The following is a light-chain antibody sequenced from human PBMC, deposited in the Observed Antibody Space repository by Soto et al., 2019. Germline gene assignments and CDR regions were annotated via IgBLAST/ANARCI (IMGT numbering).Light chain of an antibody. Sequence: QSALNQPPSASGSLGQSVTISCTGTSSDVGAYNYVSWYQQHPGKAPKLMIYEVTRRPSGVPDRFSGSKSGNTASLNVSGLQSEDEADYYCCSYADNNDYVFGPGTKVTVL. CDR3: CSYADNNDYV. CDR2: EVT. CDR1: SSDVGAYNY. V-gene: IGLV2-8*01. J-gene: IGLJ1*01.